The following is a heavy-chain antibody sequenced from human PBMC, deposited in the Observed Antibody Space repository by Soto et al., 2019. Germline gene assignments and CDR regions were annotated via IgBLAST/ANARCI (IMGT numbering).Heavy chain of an antibody. J-gene: IGHJ4*02. CDR2: IKQDGSEK. CDR3: ARDLSRGSYYDPY. CDR1: GFTFSSYW. V-gene: IGHV3-7*01. Sequence: GGSLRLSCAASGFTFSSYWMSWVRQAPGKGLEWVANIKQDGSEKYYVDSVKGRFTISRDNAKNSLYLQMNSLRAEDTAVYYCARDLSRGSYYDPYWGQGTLVTVSS. D-gene: IGHD1-26*01.